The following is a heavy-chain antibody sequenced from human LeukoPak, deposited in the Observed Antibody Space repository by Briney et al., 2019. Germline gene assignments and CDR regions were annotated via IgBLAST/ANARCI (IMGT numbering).Heavy chain of an antibody. V-gene: IGHV4-59*12. CDR1: GGSISSYY. Sequence: SETLSLTCTVSGGSISSYYWSWIRQPPGKGLEWIGYIYYSGSTNYNPSLKSRFTISVDTSKNQFSLKLSSVTAADTAVYYCARGRQWLQYFDYWGQGTLVTVSS. J-gene: IGHJ4*02. D-gene: IGHD6-19*01. CDR3: ARGRQWLQYFDY. CDR2: IYYSGST.